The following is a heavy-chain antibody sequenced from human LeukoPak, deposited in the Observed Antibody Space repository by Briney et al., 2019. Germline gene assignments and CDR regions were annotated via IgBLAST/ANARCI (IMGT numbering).Heavy chain of an antibody. J-gene: IGHJ3*02. Sequence: GGSLRLSCAASGFSFENYNMNWVRQAPGEGLEWVAYINVITGYIYYADSLKGRFTISRDSAKKSLFLEMNSLRVEDTAVYYCARDRDFIAAAPRDAFDIWGQGTMVTVSS. V-gene: IGHV3-21*01. CDR1: GFSFENYN. D-gene: IGHD6-13*01. CDR2: INVITGYI. CDR3: ARDRDFIAAAPRDAFDI.